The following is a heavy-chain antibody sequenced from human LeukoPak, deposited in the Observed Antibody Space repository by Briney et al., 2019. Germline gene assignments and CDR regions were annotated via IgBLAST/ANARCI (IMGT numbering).Heavy chain of an antibody. Sequence: SVKVSCKASGGTFSSYAISWVRQAPGQGLEWMGRIIPILGIANYAQKFQGRVTITADKSTSTAYMELSSLRSEDTAVYYCASHLHSSYYYDSSGSHDYWGQGTLVTVSS. CDR2: IIPILGIA. V-gene: IGHV1-69*04. CDR3: ASHLHSSYYYDSSGSHDY. J-gene: IGHJ4*02. CDR1: GGTFSSYA. D-gene: IGHD3-22*01.